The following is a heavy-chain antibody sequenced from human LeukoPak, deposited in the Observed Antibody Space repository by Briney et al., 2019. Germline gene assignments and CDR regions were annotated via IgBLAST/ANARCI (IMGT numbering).Heavy chain of an antibody. CDR1: GFTFSSYA. Sequence: GGSLRLSCAASGFTFSSYAMHWVRQAPGKGLEWVAVISYDGSNKYYADSVKGRFTISRDNSKNTLYLQMNSLRAEDTAVYYCARALWNDPVWFDPWGQGTLVTVSS. J-gene: IGHJ5*02. CDR3: ARALWNDPVWFDP. D-gene: IGHD1-1*01. V-gene: IGHV3-30*04. CDR2: ISYDGSNK.